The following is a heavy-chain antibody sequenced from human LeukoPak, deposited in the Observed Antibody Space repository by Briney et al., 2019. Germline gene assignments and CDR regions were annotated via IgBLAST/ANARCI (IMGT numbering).Heavy chain of an antibody. D-gene: IGHD3-10*01. CDR3: PRRYYGSGRNNWFDP. Sequence: VASVKVSCKASGYTFTSYDINWVRQATGQGLDWMGWMNPNSGTTGYAQKFQGRVTMTRNTSISTAYMELSSLRSEDTAVYYCPRRYYGSGRNNWFDPWGQGTLVTVSS. V-gene: IGHV1-8*01. CDR2: MNPNSGTT. J-gene: IGHJ5*02. CDR1: GYTFTSYD.